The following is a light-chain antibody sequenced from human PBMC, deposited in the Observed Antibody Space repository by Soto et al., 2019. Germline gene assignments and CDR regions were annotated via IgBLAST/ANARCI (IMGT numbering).Light chain of an antibody. J-gene: IGKJ1*01. CDR1: QSVSSSS. Sequence: EIVLTQSPATLSLSPGERATLSCRASQSVSSSSLAWYQQKPGQAPRLLMYGASSRAIAIPDRFSASGSGTDFTLTITRLEPEDFGVYYCQQYGSSPWTFGQGTKVEIK. CDR3: QQYGSSPWT. V-gene: IGKV3-20*01. CDR2: GAS.